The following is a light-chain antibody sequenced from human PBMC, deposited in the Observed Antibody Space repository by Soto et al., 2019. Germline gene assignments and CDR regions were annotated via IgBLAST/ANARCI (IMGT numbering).Light chain of an antibody. CDR1: SGHSNYA. Sequence: QSVLTQSPSASASLGASVKLTYTLSSGHSNYAIAWHQQQSEKGPRYLMKLNSDGSHSKGDGIPDRFSGSSSGAERYLTISSLQSEDEADYYCQTWGSGIVVFGGGTQLTVL. CDR3: QTWGSGIVV. V-gene: IGLV4-69*01. J-gene: IGLJ2*01. CDR2: LNSDGSH.